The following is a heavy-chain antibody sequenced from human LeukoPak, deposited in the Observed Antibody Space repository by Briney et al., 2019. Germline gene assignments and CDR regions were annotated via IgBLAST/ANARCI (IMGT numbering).Heavy chain of an antibody. V-gene: IGHV3-48*01. CDR2: INSGGTTI. CDR3: ARDMDPYYFDY. D-gene: IGHD3-10*01. J-gene: IGHJ4*02. Sequence: GGSLRLSCAASGFTLIPYNMNWVRQAPGKVLEWVSYINSGGTTIYYADSVKGRFTISRDNAKNSLYLQMNSLRAEDTAVYYCARDMDPYYFDYWGQGALVTVSS. CDR1: GFTLIPYN.